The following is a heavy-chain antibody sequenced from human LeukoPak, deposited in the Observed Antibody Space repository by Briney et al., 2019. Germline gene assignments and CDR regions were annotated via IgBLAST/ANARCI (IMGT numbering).Heavy chain of an antibody. D-gene: IGHD6-19*01. J-gene: IGHJ4*02. CDR3: ARDPAQRLVTYYFDY. Sequence: GGSLRLSCAASGFTFSSYAMHWVRQAPGKGLEWVAVISYDGSNKYYADSVKGRFTISRDNSKNTLYLQMNSLRAEDTAVYYCARDPAQRLVTYYFDYWGQGTLVTVSS. V-gene: IGHV3-30*01. CDR2: ISYDGSNK. CDR1: GFTFSSYA.